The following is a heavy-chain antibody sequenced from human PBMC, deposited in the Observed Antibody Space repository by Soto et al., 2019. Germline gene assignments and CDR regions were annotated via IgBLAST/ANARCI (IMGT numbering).Heavy chain of an antibody. CDR1: GFSFSDYY. V-gene: IGHV3-11*01. J-gene: IGHJ5*02. CDR2: ISDSGNTI. CDR3: ARGGSGWTRGGWLGP. Sequence: QVQLVQSGGGLVKPGGSLTLSCAASGFSFSDYYMIWVRQAPGKGLEWVSYISDSGNTIYYADSVRARFTIFRDNAANSVYLQMTGLSDGDTAFYYCARGGSGWTRGGWLGPWGQGSLVTVSS. D-gene: IGHD6-25*01.